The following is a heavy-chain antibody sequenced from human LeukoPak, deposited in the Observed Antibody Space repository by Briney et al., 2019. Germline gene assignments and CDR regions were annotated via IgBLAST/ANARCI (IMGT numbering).Heavy chain of an antibody. CDR1: GYSISSGYY. CDR3: ARIEAATRRDY. J-gene: IGHJ4*02. Sequence: PSETLSLTCAVSGYSISSGYYWGWIRQPPGKGLEWIGSIYYSGSTYYNPSLKSRVTISVDTSKNQFSLKLSSVTAADTAVYYCARIEAATRRDYWGQGTLVTVSS. CDR2: IYYSGST. V-gene: IGHV4-38-2*01. D-gene: IGHD2-15*01.